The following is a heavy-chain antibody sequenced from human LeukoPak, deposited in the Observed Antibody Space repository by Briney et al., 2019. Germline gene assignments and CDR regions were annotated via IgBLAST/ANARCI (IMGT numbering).Heavy chain of an antibody. CDR3: AKRIQSAMATGY. CDR2: INGSGGST. V-gene: IGHV3-23*01. CDR1: GFTFSSYA. D-gene: IGHD5-18*01. J-gene: IGHJ4*02. Sequence: GGSLRLSCAASGFTFSSYAMHWVRQAPGKGLEWVSDINGSGGSTYYADSVKGRFTISRDNSKNTLYLQMNGLRAEDTAVYYCAKRIQSAMATGYWGQGTLVTVSS.